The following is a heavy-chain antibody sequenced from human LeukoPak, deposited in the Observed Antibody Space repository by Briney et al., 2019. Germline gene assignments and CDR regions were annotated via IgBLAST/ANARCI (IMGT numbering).Heavy chain of an antibody. CDR3: ARVDTGIDV. CDR2: INPNSGNT. CDR1: GDTFTSYD. V-gene: IGHV1-8*03. D-gene: IGHD5-18*01. Sequence: ASVKVSCKASGDTFTSYDINWVRQATGQGLEWMGWINPNSGNTGYAQKFQGRVTITTNTSISTAYMELSSLRSEDTAVYYCARVDTGIDVWGQGATVTVAS. J-gene: IGHJ6*02.